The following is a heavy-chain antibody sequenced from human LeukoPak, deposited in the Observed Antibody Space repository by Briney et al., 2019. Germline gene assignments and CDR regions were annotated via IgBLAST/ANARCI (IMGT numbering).Heavy chain of an antibody. CDR2: IIPIFGTA. CDR1: GYTFTSYA. CDR3: ARVGRYYYDSREDWFDP. J-gene: IGHJ5*02. D-gene: IGHD3-22*01. V-gene: IGHV1-69*13. Sequence: SVKVSCKASGYTFTSYAISWVRQAPGQGLEWMGGIIPIFGTANYAQKFQGRVTITADESTSTAYMELSSLRSEDTAVYYCARVGRYYYDSREDWFDPWGQGTLVTVSS.